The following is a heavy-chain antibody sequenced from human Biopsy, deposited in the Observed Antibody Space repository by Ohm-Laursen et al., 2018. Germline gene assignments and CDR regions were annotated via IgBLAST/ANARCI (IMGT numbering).Heavy chain of an antibody. J-gene: IGHJ4*02. D-gene: IGHD5-12*01. Sequence: PGTLSLTCTVSGASVSSGSYDWSWIRQPPGKGLEWIGNIYNDVSTKYNPSLRSRVTISADKSANQFSLKLRSVTAADTAVYYCARWEVGYSANDLRFDYWGQGNLVTVSS. CDR3: ARWEVGYSANDLRFDY. V-gene: IGHV4-61*01. CDR1: GASVSSGSYD. CDR2: IYNDVST.